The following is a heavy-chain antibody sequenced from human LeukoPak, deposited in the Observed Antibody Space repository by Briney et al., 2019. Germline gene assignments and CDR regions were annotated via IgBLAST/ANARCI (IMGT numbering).Heavy chain of an antibody. CDR2: IYYSGST. V-gene: IGHV4-39*01. J-gene: IGHJ4*02. D-gene: IGHD5-12*01. CDR1: GGSISSSSYY. CDR3: ARHSDIVATIVWSYFDY. Sequence: PSETLSLTCTVSGGSISSSSYYWGWIRQPPGKGLEWIGSIYYSGSTYYNPSLKSRVTISVDTSKNQFSLKLSSVTAADTAVYYCARHSDIVATIVWSYFDYWGQGTLVTVSS.